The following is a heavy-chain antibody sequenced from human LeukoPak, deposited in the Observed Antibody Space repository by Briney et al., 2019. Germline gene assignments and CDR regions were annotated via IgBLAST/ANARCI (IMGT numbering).Heavy chain of an antibody. Sequence: SETLSLTCTVSGGSISSYYWSWIRQPPGKGLEWIGYIYYSGSTNYNPSLKSRVTISVDTSKNQFFLKQSSVTAADTALYYCAKRYMGSYYNHGLDSWGQGTLVTVSS. J-gene: IGHJ4*02. CDR2: IYYSGST. D-gene: IGHD3-10*01. V-gene: IGHV4-59*08. CDR3: AKRYMGSYYNHGLDS. CDR1: GGSISSYY.